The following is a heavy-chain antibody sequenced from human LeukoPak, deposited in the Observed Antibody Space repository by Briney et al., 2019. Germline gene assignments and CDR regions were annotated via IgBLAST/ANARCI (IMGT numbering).Heavy chain of an antibody. V-gene: IGHV4-34*01. CDR1: GGSFSGYY. D-gene: IGHD3-22*01. Sequence: SETLSLTCAVYGGSFSGYYWNWIRQPPGKGLEWIGEISHNENTNYSPSLKSRLTISVDTSKNQFSLKLSSVTAADTAVYYCAREPRSYYYDSNAFDIWGQGTMVTVSS. J-gene: IGHJ3*02. CDR3: AREPRSYYYDSNAFDI. CDR2: ISHNENT.